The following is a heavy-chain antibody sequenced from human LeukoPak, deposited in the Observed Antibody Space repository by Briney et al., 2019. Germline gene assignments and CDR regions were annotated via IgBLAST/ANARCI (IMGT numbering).Heavy chain of an antibody. CDR2: ISYDGSNK. V-gene: IGHV3-30*03. J-gene: IGHJ4*02. Sequence: GGSLRLSCAASGFTFSSYGMHWVRQAPGKGLEWVAVISYDGSNKYYADSVKGRFTISRDNSKNTLYLQMNSLRAEDTAVYYCARDGDYDFWSGPLDYWGQGTLVTVSS. CDR3: ARDGDYDFWSGPLDY. D-gene: IGHD3-3*01. CDR1: GFTFSSYG.